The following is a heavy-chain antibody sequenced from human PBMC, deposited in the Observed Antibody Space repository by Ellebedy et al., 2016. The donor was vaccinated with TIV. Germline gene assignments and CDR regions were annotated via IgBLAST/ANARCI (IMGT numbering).Heavy chain of an antibody. Sequence: GESLKISCAASGFTFSPYAMSWVRQAPGKGLEWVSGLVGSGSQKYADAVKGRFTISRDNSKRTVDLQMNSLRAEDTAVYFCAKDRTSGDGYWVFDNWGQGTLVSVSS. V-gene: IGHV3-23*01. CDR1: GFTFSPYA. D-gene: IGHD5-18*01. CDR2: LVGSGS. J-gene: IGHJ4*02. CDR3: AKDRTSGDGYWVFDN.